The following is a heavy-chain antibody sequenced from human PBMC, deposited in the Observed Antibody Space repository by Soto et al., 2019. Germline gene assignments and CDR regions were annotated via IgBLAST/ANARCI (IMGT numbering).Heavy chain of an antibody. V-gene: IGHV1-69*13. Sequence: SVKVSCKASGGTFSSYAISWVRQAPGQGLEWMGGIIPIFGTANYAQKFQGRVTITADESTSTAYMELSSLRSEDTAVYYCAITTYYYDSSGYLRRYWYFDLWGRGTLVTVSS. J-gene: IGHJ2*01. CDR2: IIPIFGTA. CDR1: GGTFSSYA. D-gene: IGHD3-22*01. CDR3: AITTYYYDSSGYLRRYWYFDL.